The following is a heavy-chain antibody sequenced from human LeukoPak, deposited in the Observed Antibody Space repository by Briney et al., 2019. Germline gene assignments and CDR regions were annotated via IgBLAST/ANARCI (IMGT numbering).Heavy chain of an antibody. J-gene: IGHJ6*02. CDR1: GGTFISYT. CDR3: ARAAGIATAQTPYGMDV. Sequence: ASVKVSCKASGGTFISYTISWVRQAPGQGLEWMGRMIPILGIANYAQKFQGRVTITADKSTSTAYMELSSLRSEDTAVYYCARAAGIATAQTPYGMDVWGQGTTVTVSS. D-gene: IGHD1-26*01. CDR2: MIPILGIA. V-gene: IGHV1-69*02.